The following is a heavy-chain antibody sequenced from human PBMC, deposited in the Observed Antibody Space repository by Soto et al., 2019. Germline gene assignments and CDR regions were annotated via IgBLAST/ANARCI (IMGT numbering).Heavy chain of an antibody. CDR1: GFTFSDYY. CDR2: ISSSSSDT. CDR3: ARARSSGWYYFDY. D-gene: IGHD6-19*01. V-gene: IGHV3-11*03. J-gene: IGHJ4*02. Sequence: PGGSLRLSXAASGFTFSDYYMSWIRQAPGKGLEWVSYISSSSSDTNCADSVKGRFTISRDNAKNSLYLQMNSLRAEDTAVYYCARARSSGWYYFDYWGQGALVTVSS.